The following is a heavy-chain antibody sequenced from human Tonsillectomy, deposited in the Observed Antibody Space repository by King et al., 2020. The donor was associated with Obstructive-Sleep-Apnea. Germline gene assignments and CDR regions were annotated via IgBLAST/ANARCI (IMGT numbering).Heavy chain of an antibody. CDR1: GFTFSDYY. D-gene: IGHD3-9*01. Sequence: VQLVESGGGLVKPGGSLRLSCAASGFTFSDYYMSWIRQAPGKGLEWVSYISSSGSTIYYADSVKGRFTISRDNAKNSLYLQMNSLRAEDTAVYYCARDGRYYDILTGYYQRAYFDYWGQGTLVTVSS. J-gene: IGHJ4*02. CDR2: ISSSGSTI. V-gene: IGHV3-11*01. CDR3: ARDGRYYDILTGYYQRAYFDY.